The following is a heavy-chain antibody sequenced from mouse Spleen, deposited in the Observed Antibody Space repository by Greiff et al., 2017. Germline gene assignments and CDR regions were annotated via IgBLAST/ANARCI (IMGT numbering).Heavy chain of an antibody. CDR3: ARTSTMITTDY. J-gene: IGHJ2*01. D-gene: IGHD2-4*01. CDR1: GYSITSDYA. Sequence: EVQLVESGPGLVKPSQSLSLTCTVTGYSITSDYAWNWIRQFPGNKLEWMGYISYSGSTSYNPSLKSRISITRDTSKNQFFLQLNSVTTEDTATYYCARTSTMITTDYWGQGTTLTVSS. CDR2: ISYSGST. V-gene: IGHV3-2*02.